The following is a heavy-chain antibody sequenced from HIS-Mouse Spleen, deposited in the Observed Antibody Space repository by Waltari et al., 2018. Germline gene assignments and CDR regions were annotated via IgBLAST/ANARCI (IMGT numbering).Heavy chain of an antibody. J-gene: IGHJ3*02. Sequence: QVQLVQSGAEVKKPGASVKVSCKVSGYTLTELSMHWVRQAPGKGLEWKGGLDPEDGETIYEQKFQGRVTMTEDTSTDTAYMELSSLRSEDTAVYYCATGELRYFDWLLYAFDIWGQGTMVTVSS. D-gene: IGHD3-9*01. CDR1: GYTLTELS. CDR2: LDPEDGET. V-gene: IGHV1-24*01. CDR3: ATGELRYFDWLLYAFDI.